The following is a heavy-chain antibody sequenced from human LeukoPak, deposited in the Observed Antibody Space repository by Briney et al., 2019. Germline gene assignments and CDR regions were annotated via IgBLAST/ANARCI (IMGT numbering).Heavy chain of an antibody. J-gene: IGHJ4*02. CDR2: ISSSSSYI. D-gene: IGHD6-13*01. CDR1: GFTFSSYS. CDR3: ARVLAAAGIDY. V-gene: IGHV3-21*01. Sequence: GGSLRLSCAASGFTFSSYSMNWVRQAPGKGLEWVSSISSSSSYIYYADPVKGRFTISRDNAKNSLYLQMNSLRAEDTAVYYCARVLAAAGIDYWGQGTLVTVSS.